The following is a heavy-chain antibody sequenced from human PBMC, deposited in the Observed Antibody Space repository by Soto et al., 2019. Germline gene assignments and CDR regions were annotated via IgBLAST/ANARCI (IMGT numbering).Heavy chain of an antibody. D-gene: IGHD3-3*01. CDR2: ITNIGGGT. J-gene: IGHJ4*02. V-gene: IGHV3-23*01. Sequence: TGGSLRLACAVSGFTFSTSAMSWVRQAPGKVLEWVSSITNIGGGTHYPDSVKGRFTLSRDNSKNTLYLQMNSLRAEDTDVYYCAKDNEWRTSEYWGQGNLVTVSS. CDR1: GFTFSTSA. CDR3: AKDNEWRTSEY.